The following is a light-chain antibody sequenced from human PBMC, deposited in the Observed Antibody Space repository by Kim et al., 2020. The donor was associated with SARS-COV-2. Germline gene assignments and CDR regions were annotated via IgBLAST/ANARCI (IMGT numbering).Light chain of an antibody. CDR3: AAWDDSLNGRV. V-gene: IGLV1-44*01. CDR2: SKN. Sequence: GERVTTSCSGSSSNIGSNTVNWYRQLPGTAPKLLIYSKNERPSGVPDRFSGSKSGTSASLAISGLQSEDEADYYCAAWDDSLNGRVFGGGTKVTVL. CDR1: SSNIGSNT. J-gene: IGLJ3*02.